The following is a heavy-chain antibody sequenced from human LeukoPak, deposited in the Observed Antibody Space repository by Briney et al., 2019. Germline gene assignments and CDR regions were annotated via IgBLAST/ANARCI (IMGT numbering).Heavy chain of an antibody. CDR1: GYXFTGYY. J-gene: IGHJ6*02. CDR2: INPNSGGT. CDR3: ARERLRLPLVYGMDV. V-gene: IGHV1-2*02. Sequence: EASVKVSCRASGYXFTGYYIHWVRQAPGQGLEWMGWINPNSGGTNYAQKFQGRVTMTRDTSTSTVYMELSSLRSEDTAVYYCARERLRLPLVYGMDVWGQGTTVTVSS. D-gene: IGHD3-16*01.